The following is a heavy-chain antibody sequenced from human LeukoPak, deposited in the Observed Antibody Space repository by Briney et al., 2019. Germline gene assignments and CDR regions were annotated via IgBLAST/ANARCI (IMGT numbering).Heavy chain of an antibody. CDR3: ARGGFAGPGRFDY. CDR1: GYTFTGYY. V-gene: IGHV1-2*02. J-gene: IGHJ4*02. CDR2: INPNSGGT. Sequence: EASVTVSFKASGYTFTGYYMHWVRQAPGQGLEWMGWINPNSGGTNYAQKFQGRVTMTRDTSISTAYMELSRLRSDDTAVYYCARGGFAGPGRFDYWGQGTLVTVSS. D-gene: IGHD3-10*01.